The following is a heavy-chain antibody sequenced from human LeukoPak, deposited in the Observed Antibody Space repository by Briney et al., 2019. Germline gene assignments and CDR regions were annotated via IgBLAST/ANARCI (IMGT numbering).Heavy chain of an antibody. CDR2: IYYSGST. CDR3: ARNHPTGDFFDY. CDR1: GGSISSYY. Sequence: SETQSLTCTVSGGSISSYYWSWIRQPPGKGLEWIGYIYYSGSTNYNPSLKSRVTISVDTSKNQFSLKLSSVTAADTAVYYCARNHPTGDFFDYWGQGTLVTVSS. J-gene: IGHJ4*02. D-gene: IGHD7-27*01. V-gene: IGHV4-59*08.